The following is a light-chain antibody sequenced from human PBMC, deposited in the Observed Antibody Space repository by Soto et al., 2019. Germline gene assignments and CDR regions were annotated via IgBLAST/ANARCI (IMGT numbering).Light chain of an antibody. J-gene: IGLJ1*01. Sequence: QPVLTQPPSASGTPGQRVTISCSGSSSNIGGNTVNWYQQLPGTAPKLLIYRNNQRPSGVPDRFSGSKSGTSASLAISGLQSEDEADYYCAAWDDSLNGYVFGSGTQLTVL. CDR1: SSNIGGNT. CDR2: RNN. CDR3: AAWDDSLNGYV. V-gene: IGLV1-44*01.